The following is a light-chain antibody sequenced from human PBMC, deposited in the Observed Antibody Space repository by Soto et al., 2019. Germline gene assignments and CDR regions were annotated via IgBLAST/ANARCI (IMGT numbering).Light chain of an antibody. CDR3: HQYNNWPPMHT. CDR2: AAS. Sequence: IVMTQSPATLSVFPGERATLSCRASQSISNNLACLQQKPGQAPRLLIYAASTRATGVPARFSGSGSGTDFTLTISSLQPEDFAVYYCHQYNNWPPMHTFGQGTKLEIK. V-gene: IGKV3-15*01. J-gene: IGKJ2*01. CDR1: QSISNN.